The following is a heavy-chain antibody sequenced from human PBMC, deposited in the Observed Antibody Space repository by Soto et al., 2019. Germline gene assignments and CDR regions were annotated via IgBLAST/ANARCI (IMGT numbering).Heavy chain of an antibody. J-gene: IGHJ6*02. CDR3: AKSSVRGVYYYGMDV. CDR1: DFVFSSYT. Sequence: GGSLRLSGAASDFVFSSYTMNWVLQPPGKGLEWVSSISARSSNIYYADSVKGRFTISRDNSKNTLYLQMNSLRAEDTAVYYCAKSSVRGVYYYGMDVWGQGTTVTVSS. V-gene: IGHV3-23*01. D-gene: IGHD3-10*01. CDR2: ISARSSNI.